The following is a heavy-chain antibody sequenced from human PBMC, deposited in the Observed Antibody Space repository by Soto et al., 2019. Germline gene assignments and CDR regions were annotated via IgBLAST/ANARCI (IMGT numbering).Heavy chain of an antibody. CDR3: ARVNEGVYYDSRGYFDY. V-gene: IGHV1-18*01. CDR2: ISTYNGKT. CDR1: GYKFSSYG. D-gene: IGHD3-22*01. Sequence: ASVKVSCKASGYKFSSYGITWVRQAPGQGLEWLGWISTYNGKTIYAQSLQDRVTMTIDASTSAAYLELRSLRSDDTALYYCARVNEGVYYDSRGYFDYWGQGTLVTVSS. J-gene: IGHJ4*02.